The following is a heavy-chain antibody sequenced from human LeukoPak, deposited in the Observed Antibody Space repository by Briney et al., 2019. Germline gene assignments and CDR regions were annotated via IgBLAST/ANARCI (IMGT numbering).Heavy chain of an antibody. CDR2: IYYSGST. J-gene: IGHJ4*02. CDR1: GGSISSYY. CDR3: ASGYSSSWYLGY. Sequence: SETLSLTCTVSGGSISSYYWSWIRQPPGKGLEWIGYIYYSGSTNYNPSLKSRVTISVDTSKNRFSLKLSSVTAADTAVYYCASGYSSSWYLGYWGQGTLVTVSS. D-gene: IGHD6-13*01. V-gene: IGHV4-59*01.